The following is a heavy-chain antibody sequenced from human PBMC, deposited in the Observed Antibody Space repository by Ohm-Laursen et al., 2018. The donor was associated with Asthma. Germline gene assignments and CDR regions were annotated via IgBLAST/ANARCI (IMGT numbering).Heavy chain of an antibody. CDR3: AREGDLMSGHAFDF. J-gene: IGHJ4*02. CDR2: INAGNGNT. Sequence: ASVKVSCKASGYTFTRFAMHWVRQAPGQSPEWMGWINAGNGNTKYSQKFQGRVTFTSDTSARTASMELSSLRSEDTAVYYCAREGDLMSGHAFDFWGEGTLVTVSS. CDR1: GYTFTRFA. D-gene: IGHD3-3*01. V-gene: IGHV1-3*01.